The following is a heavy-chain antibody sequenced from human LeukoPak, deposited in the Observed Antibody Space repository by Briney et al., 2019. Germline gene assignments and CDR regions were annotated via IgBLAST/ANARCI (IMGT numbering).Heavy chain of an antibody. CDR3: ARVLAVAGNVYYYYYGMDV. V-gene: IGHV3-11*01. J-gene: IGHJ6*02. CDR1: GFTFSDYY. CDR2: ISSSGSTI. Sequence: GGSLRLSCAASGFTFSDYYMSWIRQAPGKGLEWVSYISSSGSTIYYADSVKGRFTISRDNAKNSLYLQMNSLRAEDTAVYYCARVLAVAGNVYYYYYGMDVWGQGTTVTVSS. D-gene: IGHD6-19*01.